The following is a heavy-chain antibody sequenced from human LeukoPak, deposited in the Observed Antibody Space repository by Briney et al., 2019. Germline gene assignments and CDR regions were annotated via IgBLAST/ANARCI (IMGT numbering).Heavy chain of an antibody. Sequence: GGSLRLSCVASGFTFSNGWMNWVRQAPGKGLEWVSAISGSGGSTYYADSVRGRFTISRDNSKNTLYLQMNSLRAEDTAVYYCARTSSSSPHPDYWGQGTLVTVSS. V-gene: IGHV3-23*01. CDR3: ARTSSSSPHPDY. D-gene: IGHD6-13*01. J-gene: IGHJ4*02. CDR2: ISGSGGST. CDR1: GFTFSNGW.